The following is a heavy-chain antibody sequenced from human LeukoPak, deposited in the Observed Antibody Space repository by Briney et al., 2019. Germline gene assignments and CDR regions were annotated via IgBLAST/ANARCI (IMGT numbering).Heavy chain of an antibody. CDR1: GGSISSYY. Sequence: SETLSLTCTVSGGSISSYYWSWIRQPPGKGLEWIGYIYYSGSTNYNPSLKSRVTISVDTSKNQFSLKLSSVTAADTAVYYCARVRLITMVRGVIIPYYFDYWGQGTLVTVSS. CDR2: IYYSGST. D-gene: IGHD3-10*01. J-gene: IGHJ4*02. V-gene: IGHV4-59*12. CDR3: ARVRLITMVRGVIIPYYFDY.